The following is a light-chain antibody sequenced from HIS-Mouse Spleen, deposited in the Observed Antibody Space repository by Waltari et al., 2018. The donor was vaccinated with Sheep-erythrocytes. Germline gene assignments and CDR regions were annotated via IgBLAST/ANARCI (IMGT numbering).Light chain of an antibody. CDR3: MQALQTPWT. CDR1: QSLLHSNGSHY. CDR2: LGS. Sequence: DIVMTQSPLSLPVTPGEPASISCRSSQSLLHSNGSHYLDWYLQKPGQSPQLLIYLGSNRASGVPDRFSGSGSGTDFTLKISRVEAEDVGVYYCMQALQTPWTFGQGIKVEIK. V-gene: IGKV2-28*01. J-gene: IGKJ1*01.